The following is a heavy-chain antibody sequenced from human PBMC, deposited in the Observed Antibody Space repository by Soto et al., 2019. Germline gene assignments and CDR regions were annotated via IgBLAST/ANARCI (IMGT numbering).Heavy chain of an antibody. V-gene: IGHV3-7*01. CDR3: ARGARI. CDR1: RFTFSGYW. CDR2: IKEDGSEK. J-gene: IGHJ3*02. Sequence: EVQLVESGGDLVQPGGSLRLSCADSRFTFSGYWMYWVRQAPGKGLYWVANIKEDGSEKNYVDSVRGRFTISRDNAKNSLDLQMNSLRAEDTAGYYWARGARIWGQGTMVTVS.